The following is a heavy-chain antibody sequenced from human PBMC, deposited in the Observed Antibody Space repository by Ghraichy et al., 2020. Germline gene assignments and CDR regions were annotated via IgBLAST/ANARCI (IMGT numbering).Heavy chain of an antibody. V-gene: IGHV1-3*01. CDR1: GYTVTSFN. CDR3: ARGGPATRKDFDY. D-gene: IGHD1-14*01. CDR2: INVGNGNT. J-gene: IGHJ4*02. Sequence: ASVKVSCKAAGYTVTSFNTYRVYQAPGQRLQWMGWINVGNGNTKHSQRFRGRVTTISDTSARTVYMELSSLTSEDTGVYYCARGGPATRKDFDYWGQGTLVTVAS.